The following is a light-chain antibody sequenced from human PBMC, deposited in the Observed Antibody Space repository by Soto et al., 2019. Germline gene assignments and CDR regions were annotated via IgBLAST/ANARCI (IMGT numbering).Light chain of an antibody. CDR2: EVS. CDR3: SSLTTSETWV. CDR1: AGIVGSYNR. J-gene: IGLJ3*02. V-gene: IGLV2-14*02. Sequence: QSALTQPASVSGSPGRRITFSVLGGAGIVGSYNRVSWYGQYPGKAPQLMIYEVSYRPSGVSNRFSGSKSGNTASLTISGLQAEDEADYFCSSLTTSETWVIGGGTKLTVL.